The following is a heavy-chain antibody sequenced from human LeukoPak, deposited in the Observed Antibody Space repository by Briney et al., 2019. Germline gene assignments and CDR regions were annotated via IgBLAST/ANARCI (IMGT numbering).Heavy chain of an antibody. Sequence: ASVKVSCKASGYTFTGYFMHWVRQAPGQGLEWVGWINPNSGDTNYRQKFQGRVTMTRDTSISTAYMELSSLRSDDTAVYYCARIPNLGLRYSAFDYWGQGTLVTVSS. CDR3: ARIPNLGLRYSAFDY. V-gene: IGHV1-2*02. D-gene: IGHD3-9*01. J-gene: IGHJ4*02. CDR2: INPNSGDT. CDR1: GYTFTGYF.